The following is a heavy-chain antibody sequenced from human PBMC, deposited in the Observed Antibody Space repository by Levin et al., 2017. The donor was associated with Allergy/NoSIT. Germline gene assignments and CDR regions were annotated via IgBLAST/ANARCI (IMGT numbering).Heavy chain of an antibody. CDR1: GGSISDDSYY. V-gene: IGHV4-39*07. J-gene: IGHJ6*02. CDR3: AGEPNSPYYYHYGLDV. D-gene: IGHD2/OR15-2a*01. Sequence: PSETLSLTCTVSGGSISDDSYYWAWVRQPPGKGLEWIGSIYYDGSAYYNPSLKTRPTISVDTSKNRFSLRANSVTAADPAVYYCAGEPNSPYYYHYGLDVWGQGTTVTVSS. CDR2: IYYDGSA.